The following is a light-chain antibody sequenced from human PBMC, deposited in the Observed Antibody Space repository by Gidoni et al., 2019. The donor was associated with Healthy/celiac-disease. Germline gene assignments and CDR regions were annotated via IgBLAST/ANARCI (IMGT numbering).Light chain of an antibody. CDR2: WAS. CDR3: QQYYSTPLT. J-gene: IGKJ4*01. Sequence: DIVMTQSPDSLAVSLGERAPINCKSRQSVLYSSNNKNYLAWYQQKPGQPPKLLIYWASTRESGVPDRFSGSGSGTDFTLTISSLQAEDVAVYYCQQYYSTPLTFGGXTKVEIK. CDR1: QSVLYSSNNKNY. V-gene: IGKV4-1*01.